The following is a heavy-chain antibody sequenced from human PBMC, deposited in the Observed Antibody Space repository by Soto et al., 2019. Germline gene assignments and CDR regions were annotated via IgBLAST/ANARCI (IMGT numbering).Heavy chain of an antibody. J-gene: IGHJ4*02. Sequence: SETLPDKWTVSGGSIGSYHWRWVRQPPGKGLEWIASVYYTGTTNYNPSPGSRVTISIDAPGNRFSMEITSVTAADTAIYYCARDPALTGMFDCSCQGTLVPV. V-gene: IGHV4-59*01. CDR2: VYYTGTT. CDR3: ARDPALTGMFDC. CDR1: GGSIGSYH. D-gene: IGHD7-27*01.